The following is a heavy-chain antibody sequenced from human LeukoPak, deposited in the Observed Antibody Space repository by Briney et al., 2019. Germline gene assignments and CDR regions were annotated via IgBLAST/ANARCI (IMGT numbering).Heavy chain of an antibody. CDR3: ARAMVRGVKVGWFDPWGQGTLVTVSSGWTFCHCDYYYYYYMDV. V-gene: IGHV1-18*01. D-gene: IGHD3-10*01. CDR1: GYTFTSYD. CDR2: MNPNSGNT. Sequence: GASVKVSCKASGYTFTSYDINWVRQATGQGLEWMGWMNPNSGNTNYAQKLQGRVTMTTDTSTSTAYMELRSLRSDDTAVYYCARAMVRGVKVGWFDPWGQGTLVTVSSGWTFCHCDYYYYYYMDVWGKGTTVTISS. J-gene: IGHJ6*03.